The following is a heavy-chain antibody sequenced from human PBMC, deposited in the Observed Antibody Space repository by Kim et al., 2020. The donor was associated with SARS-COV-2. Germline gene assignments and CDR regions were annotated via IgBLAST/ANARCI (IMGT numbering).Heavy chain of an antibody. V-gene: IGHV3-23*02. D-gene: IGHD4-4*01. Sequence: YGDSVKARFTISRDNSKSTLYLQMNSLRPDDTAVYYCANPYSKDSYGMDVWGQGTTVTVSS. J-gene: IGHJ6*02. CDR3: ANPYSKDSYGMDV.